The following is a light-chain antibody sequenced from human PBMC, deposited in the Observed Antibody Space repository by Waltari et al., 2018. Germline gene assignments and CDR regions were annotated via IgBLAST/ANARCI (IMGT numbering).Light chain of an antibody. Sequence: DIVMTQSPDSLALSLGERATINCKSGQSVLSRVNNNNYLSWYQQKPGQPPKLLNYWASTRKAGVPDRFSGSGSGTDFTLTISSLQAEDVAVYYCQQHYSSPRTFGQGTKVEVK. CDR3: QQHYSSPRT. CDR2: WAS. V-gene: IGKV4-1*01. J-gene: IGKJ1*01. CDR1: QSVLSRVNNNNY.